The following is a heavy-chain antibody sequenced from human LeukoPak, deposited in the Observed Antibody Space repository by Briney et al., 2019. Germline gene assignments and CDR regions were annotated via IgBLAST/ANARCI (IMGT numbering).Heavy chain of an antibody. CDR1: GGSISTYY. J-gene: IGHJ4*02. D-gene: IGHD6-6*01. V-gene: IGHV4-4*07. Sequence: SDTLSLTCTVSGGSISTYYWSWIRQPAGKGLEWIGRIHTSGNTDYNPSLKSRVTMSVGTSKNQFSLKLSSVTAADTAVYYCAREGSMTARPFVSIDYWGQGTLVTISS. CDR2: IHTSGNT. CDR3: AREGSMTARPFVSIDY.